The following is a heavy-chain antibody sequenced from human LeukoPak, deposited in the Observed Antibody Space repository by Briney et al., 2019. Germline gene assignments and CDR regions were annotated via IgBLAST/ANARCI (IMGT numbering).Heavy chain of an antibody. CDR2: ISSSSSYI. D-gene: IGHD3/OR15-3a*01. J-gene: IGHJ4*02. CDR3: AREATFPGLFDY. V-gene: IGHV3-21*01. Sequence: GGSLRLSCAASGFTFSSYSMNWVRQAPGKGLEWVSSISSSSSYIYYADSVKGRFTISRDNAKNSLYLQMNSLRAEDTAVYYCAREATFPGLFDYWGQGTLVTVSS. CDR1: GFTFSSYS.